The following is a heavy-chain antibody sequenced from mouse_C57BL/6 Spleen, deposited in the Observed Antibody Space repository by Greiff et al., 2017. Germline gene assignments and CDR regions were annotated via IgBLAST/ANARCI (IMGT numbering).Heavy chain of an antibody. Sequence: EVKLQQSGPELVKPGASVKISCKASGYTFTDYYMNWVKQSHGKSLEWIGDINPNNGGTSYNQKFKGKATLTVDKSSSTAYMELRSLTSEDSAVYYCARGGYGNPAWFAYWGQGTLVTVSA. CDR2: INPNNGGT. V-gene: IGHV1-26*01. J-gene: IGHJ3*01. CDR3: ARGGYGNPAWFAY. D-gene: IGHD2-1*01. CDR1: GYTFTDYY.